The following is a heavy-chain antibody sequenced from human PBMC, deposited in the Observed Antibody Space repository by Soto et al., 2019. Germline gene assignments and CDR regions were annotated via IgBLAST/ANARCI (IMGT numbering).Heavy chain of an antibody. J-gene: IGHJ6*02. V-gene: IGHV3-30*18. Sequence: GGSLRLSCAASGFTFSSYWMHWVRQAPGKGLVWVALIKSDGSNTYYADSVKGRFTISRDNSKNTLYLQMNSLRAEDTAVYYCAKDVGELWDVYYYGMDVWGQGTTVTVSS. CDR1: GFTFSSYW. D-gene: IGHD3-16*01. CDR2: IKSDGSNT. CDR3: AKDVGELWDVYYYGMDV.